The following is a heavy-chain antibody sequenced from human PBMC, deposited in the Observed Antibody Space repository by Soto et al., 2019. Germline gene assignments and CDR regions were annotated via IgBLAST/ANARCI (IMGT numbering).Heavy chain of an antibody. CDR1: GGSISSYY. D-gene: IGHD5-18*01. J-gene: IGHJ6*02. Sequence: SETLSLTCTVSGGSISSYYWSWIRQPPGKGLEWIGYIYYSGSTNYNPSLKSRVTISVDTSKNQFSLKLSSVTAADTAVYYCARGRGYSYGWDYYYYGMDVWGQGTTVTVSS. CDR2: IYYSGST. CDR3: ARGRGYSYGWDYYYYGMDV. V-gene: IGHV4-59*01.